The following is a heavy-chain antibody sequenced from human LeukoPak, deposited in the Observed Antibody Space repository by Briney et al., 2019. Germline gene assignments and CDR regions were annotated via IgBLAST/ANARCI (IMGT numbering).Heavy chain of an antibody. V-gene: IGHV3-30*03. Sequence: GRSLRLSCAASGFTFSRSAMHWVRQAPGKGLEWVAVISYDGGNKYYADSAKGRFTISRDNSKNTLYLQMNSLRAEDTAVYYCARDGYGLDTPMVSTNFDYWGQGTLVTVSS. CDR1: GFTFSRSA. CDR2: ISYDGGNK. J-gene: IGHJ4*02. D-gene: IGHD5-18*01. CDR3: ARDGYGLDTPMVSTNFDY.